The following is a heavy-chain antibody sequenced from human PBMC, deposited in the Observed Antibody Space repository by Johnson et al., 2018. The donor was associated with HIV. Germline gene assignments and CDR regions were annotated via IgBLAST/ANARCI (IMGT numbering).Heavy chain of an antibody. CDR2: ISSDGSGK. J-gene: IGHJ3*02. V-gene: IGHV3-30*04. CDR3: ARRPNHDILTGKGGAFDI. D-gene: IGHD3-9*01. CDR1: EFTFSSYA. Sequence: QMHLVESGGGVVQPGRSLRLSCAASEFTFSSYAFHWVRQAPGKGLEWVALISSDGSGKYYADSVKGRSTISRDNSKNTLYLQMHSLTPEDTAVYYCARRPNHDILTGKGGAFDIWGQGTMVTVSS.